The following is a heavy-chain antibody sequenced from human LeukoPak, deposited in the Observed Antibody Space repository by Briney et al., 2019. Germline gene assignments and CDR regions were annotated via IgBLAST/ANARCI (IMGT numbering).Heavy chain of an antibody. CDR1: GFPFSSYW. D-gene: IGHD3-10*01. CDR2: IKQSGNEE. Sequence: PGGSLRLSCVASGFPFSSYWMSWVRQAPGKGLEWLANIKQSGNEEYSVDSVKGRFTLSRDNAKNSLYLQMNSLRAEDTAVYYCARQLGGSGSYWGQGTLVTVSS. J-gene: IGHJ4*02. V-gene: IGHV3-7*01. CDR3: ARQLGGSGSY.